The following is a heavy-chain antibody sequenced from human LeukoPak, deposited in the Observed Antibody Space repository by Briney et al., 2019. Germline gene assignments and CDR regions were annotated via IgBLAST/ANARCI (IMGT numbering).Heavy chain of an antibody. CDR2: IIPIFGTA. Sequence: SVKVSCKASGGTFSSYAISWVRQAPGRGLEWMGGIIPIFGTANYAQKFQGRVTITADESTSTAYMELSSLRSEDTAVYYCARDRNSNYPYYYGMDVWGQGTTVTVSS. CDR3: ARDRNSNYPYYYGMDV. V-gene: IGHV1-69*13. CDR1: GGTFSSYA. J-gene: IGHJ6*02. D-gene: IGHD4-11*01.